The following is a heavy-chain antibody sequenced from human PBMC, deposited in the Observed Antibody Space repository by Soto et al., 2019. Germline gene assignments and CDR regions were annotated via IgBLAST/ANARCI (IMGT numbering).Heavy chain of an antibody. J-gene: IGHJ6*02. CDR3: ARALYSSGWSYYYYYGMDV. CDR1: GFTFRSHA. D-gene: IGHD6-13*01. Sequence: LRLSCAASGFTFRSHAMHWVRQAPGKGLEWVAVISHDGSNKYYADSVKGRFTISRDNSKNTLSLQMNSLRAEDTAVYYCARALYSSGWSYYYYYGMDVWGQGTTVTVSS. V-gene: IGHV3-30-3*01. CDR2: ISHDGSNK.